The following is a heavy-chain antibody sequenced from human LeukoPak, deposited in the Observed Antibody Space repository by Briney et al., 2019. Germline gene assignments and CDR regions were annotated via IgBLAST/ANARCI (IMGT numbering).Heavy chain of an antibody. D-gene: IGHD3-22*01. CDR1: GGSFSSYY. CDR2: INHSGST. CDR3: ARADPYYYDSSGYVDY. V-gene: IGHV4-34*01. J-gene: IGHJ4*02. Sequence: SETLSLTCAVYGGSFSSYYWSWIRQPPGKGLEWIGEINHSGSTNYNPSLKSRVTISVDTSKNQFSLKLSSVTAADTAVYYCARADPYYYDSSGYVDYWGQGTLVTVSS.